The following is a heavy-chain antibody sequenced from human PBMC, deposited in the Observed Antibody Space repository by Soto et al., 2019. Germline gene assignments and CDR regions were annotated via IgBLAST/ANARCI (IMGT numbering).Heavy chain of an antibody. Sequence: ASVKVSCKTSGYNFTNFDINWVRQAPGRGLVWMGWMNPSSGETGSAQNFQGRVTMTRYISTRTFFMQLTSLRSEDTAIYYCARLAEYCNGIKCYSNFDFWGRGTQVTVSS. D-gene: IGHD2-15*01. V-gene: IGHV1-8*01. J-gene: IGHJ4*01. CDR2: MNPSSGET. CDR3: ARLAEYCNGIKCYSNFDF. CDR1: GYNFTNFD.